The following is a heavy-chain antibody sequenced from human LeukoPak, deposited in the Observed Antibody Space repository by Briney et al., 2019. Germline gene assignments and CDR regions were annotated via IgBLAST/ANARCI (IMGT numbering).Heavy chain of an antibody. D-gene: IGHD6-13*01. CDR3: AKDAPGSHIAAAGVSD. V-gene: IGHV3-23*01. CDR2: ISGSGGST. CDR1: GFTFSSYA. Sequence: PGGSLRLSCAASGFTFSSYAMSWVRQATGKGLEWVSAISGSGGSTYYADSVKGRFTISRDNSKDTLYLQMNSLRAEDTAVYYCAKDAPGSHIAAAGVSDWGQGTLVTVSS. J-gene: IGHJ4*02.